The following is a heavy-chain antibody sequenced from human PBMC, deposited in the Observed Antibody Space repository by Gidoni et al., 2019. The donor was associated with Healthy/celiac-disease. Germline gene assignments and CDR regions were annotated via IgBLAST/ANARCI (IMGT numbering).Heavy chain of an antibody. CDR1: GGSFSGYY. CDR2: INHSGST. D-gene: IGHD2-8*02. V-gene: IGHV4-34*01. J-gene: IGHJ5*02. CDR3: ARGGTVLVVYVLKRTWFDP. Sequence: QVQLQQWGAGLLKPSETLSLTCAVYGGSFSGYYWSWLRQPPGKGLEWIGEINHSGSTNYNPSLKSRVTISVDTSKNQFSLKLSSVTAADTAVYYCARGGTVLVVYVLKRTWFDPWGQGTLVTVSS.